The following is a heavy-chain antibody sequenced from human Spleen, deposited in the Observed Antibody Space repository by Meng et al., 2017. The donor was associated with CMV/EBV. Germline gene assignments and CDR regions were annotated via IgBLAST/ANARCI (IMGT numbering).Heavy chain of an antibody. J-gene: IGHJ5*02. D-gene: IGHD6-6*01. Sequence: SETLSLTCTVSGGSISSTSYYWGWIRQPPGKGLEWIGSIYYSGSTYYNPSLKSRVTISVDKSKNQFSLKLSSVTAADTALYFCARGIIGGRPSNNWFDPWGQGTLVTVSS. CDR1: GGSISSTSYY. CDR3: ARGIIGGRPSNNWFDP. V-gene: IGHV4-39*01. CDR2: IYYSGST.